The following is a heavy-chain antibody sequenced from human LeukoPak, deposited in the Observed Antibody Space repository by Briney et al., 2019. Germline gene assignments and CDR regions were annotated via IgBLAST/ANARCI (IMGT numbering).Heavy chain of an antibody. Sequence: GGSLRLSCAASEFTVSSNYMSWVRHAPGKGLEWVSVIYSGGSAYYADSVKGRFTISRENSQNTLYLQMNSLRAEDTVVYYGARATGPRGYYGMDVWGQGTTVSVSS. V-gene: IGHV3-66*01. CDR1: EFTVSSNY. CDR2: IYSGGSA. CDR3: ARATGPRGYYGMDV. J-gene: IGHJ6*02.